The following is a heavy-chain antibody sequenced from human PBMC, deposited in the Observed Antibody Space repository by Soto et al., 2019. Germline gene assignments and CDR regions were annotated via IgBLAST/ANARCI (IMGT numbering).Heavy chain of an antibody. D-gene: IGHD3-10*01. CDR3: ATGLILWYGELSRRGDDYSYMDV. Sequence: QVQLQQWGAGLLKPSETLSLTCAVYGGSFSGYYWSWIRQPPGKGLEWIGEINVSGSTKYNPSLKMRVTTSKDTTENQFSLKPSLVTAADKAVDYCATGLILWYGELSRRGDDYSYMDVGGKGTAVTVSS. CDR1: GGSFSGYY. V-gene: IGHV4-34*01. CDR2: INVSGST. J-gene: IGHJ6*03.